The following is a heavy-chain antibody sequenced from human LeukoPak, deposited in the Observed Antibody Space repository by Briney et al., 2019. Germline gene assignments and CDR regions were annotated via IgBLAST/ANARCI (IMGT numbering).Heavy chain of an antibody. D-gene: IGHD6-6*01. Sequence: ASVKVSCKASGYTFTSYDINWVRQATGQGLEWMGWMNPNSGNTGYAQKFQGRVTMTRNTSISTAYMELSGLRSEDTAVYYCARAGSSSVHYYYYMDVWGKGTTVTVSS. CDR3: ARAGSSSVHYYYYMDV. CDR1: GYTFTSYD. V-gene: IGHV1-8*01. J-gene: IGHJ6*03. CDR2: MNPNSGNT.